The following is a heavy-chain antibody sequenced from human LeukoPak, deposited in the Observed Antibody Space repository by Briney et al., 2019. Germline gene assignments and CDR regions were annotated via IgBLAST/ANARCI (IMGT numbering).Heavy chain of an antibody. J-gene: IGHJ2*01. CDR3: ATDNGAFGL. V-gene: IGHV4-4*07. CDR2: VYHSGNS. D-gene: IGHD2-8*01. Sequence: SETLSLTCTVSGGSITTSLSSYFGTWIRQPAGXGLEWIGRVYHSGNSNYNPSLKSRVTMSVDTSKNQFSLKLSSVTAADTAVYYCATDNGAFGLWGRGTLVTVSS. CDR1: GGSITTSLSSYF.